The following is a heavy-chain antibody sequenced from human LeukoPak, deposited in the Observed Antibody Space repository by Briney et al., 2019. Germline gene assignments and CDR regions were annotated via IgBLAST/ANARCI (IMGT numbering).Heavy chain of an antibody. CDR2: INHSGST. J-gene: IGHJ4*02. Sequence: PSETLSLTCTVSGGSISGYYWSWIRQPPGKGLEWIGEINHSGSTYYNPSLKSRVTISGDTSKNQFSLRLSSVTAADTAVYYCASLRPPNYFDYWGQGTLVTVSS. CDR3: ASLRPPNYFDY. V-gene: IGHV4-34*01. CDR1: GGSISGYY. D-gene: IGHD6-6*01.